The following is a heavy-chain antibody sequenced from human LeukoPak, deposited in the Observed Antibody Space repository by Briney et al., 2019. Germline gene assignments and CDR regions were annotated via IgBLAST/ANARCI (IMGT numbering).Heavy chain of an antibody. D-gene: IGHD3-10*01. Sequence: ASVKVSCKASGYTFTSYAMHWVRQAPGQRLEWMGWINAGNGNTKYSQKFQGRFTITRDTSASTAYMELSSLRSEDTAVYYCARAVGTGSGSYSLDHWGQGTLVTVSS. CDR2: INAGNGNT. CDR1: GYTFTSYA. V-gene: IGHV1-3*01. CDR3: ARAVGTGSGSYSLDH. J-gene: IGHJ4*02.